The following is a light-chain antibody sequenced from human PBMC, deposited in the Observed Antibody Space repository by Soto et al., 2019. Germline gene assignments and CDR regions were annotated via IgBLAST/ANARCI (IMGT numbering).Light chain of an antibody. CDR1: QGVGMN. Sequence: EVEMTQSPATLSVSPGEKVTLSCRASQGVGMNLVWFQQKPGQAPRLLIYGASTMASGIPVRFSGSGSGTEFTLTISSLQSEDSAVYYCQQSYNWPRTFGQGTRVEI. V-gene: IGKV3-15*01. CDR3: QQSYNWPRT. J-gene: IGKJ1*01. CDR2: GAS.